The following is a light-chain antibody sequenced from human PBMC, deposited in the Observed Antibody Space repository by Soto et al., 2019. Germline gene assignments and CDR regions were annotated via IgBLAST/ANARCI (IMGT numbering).Light chain of an antibody. J-gene: IGKJ4*01. CDR2: DAS. CDR3: QQYGTLPLT. V-gene: IGKV3-20*01. Sequence: EIVLTQSPGTLSLSPGERATLSCRASQSVGNSYLAWYQQKPGQAPRLLIDDASSRATGIPDRFSGSGSGTDVTPTGSRREPEDVAGYYCQQYGTLPLTFGGGTTVEIK. CDR1: QSVGNSY.